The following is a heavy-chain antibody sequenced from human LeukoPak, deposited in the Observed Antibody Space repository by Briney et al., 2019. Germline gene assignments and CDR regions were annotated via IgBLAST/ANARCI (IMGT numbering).Heavy chain of an antibody. V-gene: IGHV3-30*02. CDR2: IQYDGSNK. D-gene: IGHD6-13*01. J-gene: IGHJ4*02. CDR1: GFTFSDYG. CDR3: AKSFGYSSSWYTDY. Sequence: PGGSLRLSCAASGFTFSDYGMHWVRQSPGKGLEWVTFIQYDGSNKYYADSVKGRFTISRDNSKNTLYLQMNSLRAEDTAVYYCAKSFGYSSSWYTDYWGQGTLVTVSS.